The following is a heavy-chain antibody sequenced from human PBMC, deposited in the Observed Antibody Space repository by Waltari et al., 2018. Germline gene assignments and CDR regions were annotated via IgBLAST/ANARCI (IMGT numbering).Heavy chain of an antibody. CDR2: IYSGGST. CDR3: ARDQGYYYYGMDV. V-gene: IGHV3-53*01. CDR1: GFTVSSNY. Sequence: EVQLVESGGGLIQPGGSLRLSCAASGFTVSSNYMSWVRQAPGKGREGVSVIYSGGSTYNADAVKGRFTISRDNSKNTRYLQMNSLRAEDTAVYYCARDQGYYYYGMDVWGQGTTVTVSS. J-gene: IGHJ6*02.